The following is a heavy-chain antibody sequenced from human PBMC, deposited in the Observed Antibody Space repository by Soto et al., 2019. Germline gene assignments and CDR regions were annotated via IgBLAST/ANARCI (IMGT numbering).Heavy chain of an antibody. CDR3: ARGHSTDCSNGLCSFFYNHEMDV. CDR2: INPKSGGT. V-gene: IGHV1-2*04. J-gene: IGHJ6*02. Sequence: ASVKVSCKASGYSFTDYHIHWVRQAPGQGLEWLGRINPKSGGTSTAQKFQGWVTMTRDRSISTVYMELTRLRSDDTAVYFCARGHSTDCSNGLCSFFYNHEMDVCGQGTTVSVSS. CDR1: GYSFTDYH. D-gene: IGHD2-8*01.